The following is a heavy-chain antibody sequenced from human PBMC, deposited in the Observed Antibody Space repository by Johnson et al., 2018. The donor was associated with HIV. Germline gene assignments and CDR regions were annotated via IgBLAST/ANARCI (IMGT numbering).Heavy chain of an antibody. CDR2: IYSGDSE. J-gene: IGHJ3*02. V-gene: IGHV3-66*01. D-gene: IGHD5-18*01. Sequence: VQLVESGGGLVQPGGSLRLSCAASEFTVSSSYMSWVRQAPGKGLEWVSVIYSGDSEYYADSVKGRFSISRDNSKNTLYLQMNSLRAEDTAVYYCARVRQLWHAFDIWGQGTMVTVSS. CDR3: ARVRQLWHAFDI. CDR1: EFTVSSSY.